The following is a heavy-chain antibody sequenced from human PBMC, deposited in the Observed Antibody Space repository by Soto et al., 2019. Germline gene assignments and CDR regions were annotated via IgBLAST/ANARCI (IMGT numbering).Heavy chain of an antibody. Sequence: QVQLVESGGGVVQPGRSLRLSCAASGFTFSSYAIHWVRQAPGKGLEWVAVISYDGSNKYYADSVKGRFTISRDNSKNTLYLQMNSLRAEDTAVYYCARGSIVVVPAAMGGGYYYGMDVWGQGTTVTVSS. D-gene: IGHD2-2*01. J-gene: IGHJ6*02. CDR2: ISYDGSNK. CDR1: GFTFSSYA. CDR3: ARGSIVVVPAAMGGGYYYGMDV. V-gene: IGHV3-30-3*01.